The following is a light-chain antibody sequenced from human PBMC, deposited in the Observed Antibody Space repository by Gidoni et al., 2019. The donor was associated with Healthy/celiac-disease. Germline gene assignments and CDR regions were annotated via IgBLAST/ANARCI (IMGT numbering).Light chain of an antibody. Sequence: DIQMTQSPSTLSASVGDRVTITCRASQSISSWLAWYQQKPGKAPKLLIYKASSLESGVLSRFSGSGSGTEFTLTISSLQPDDFATYYCQQSNSGITFGQGTRLEIK. CDR1: QSISSW. V-gene: IGKV1-5*03. J-gene: IGKJ5*01. CDR2: KAS. CDR3: QQSNSGIT.